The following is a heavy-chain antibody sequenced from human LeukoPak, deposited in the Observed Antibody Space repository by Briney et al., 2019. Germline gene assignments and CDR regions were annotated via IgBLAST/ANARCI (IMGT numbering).Heavy chain of an antibody. CDR3: AKDKRPDTGYDIDF. D-gene: IGHD3-9*01. CDR2: IYGGEDNK. Sequence: GGSLRLSCAASGFSFSTYGMNWVRQPPGKGLEWVSFIYGGEDNKSYAESVKGRFTISRDNSKKTLYLQMNSLRPEDTAIYYCAKDKRPDTGYDIDFWGRGTLVTVSS. J-gene: IGHJ4*02. CDR1: GFSFSTYG. V-gene: IGHV3-23*01.